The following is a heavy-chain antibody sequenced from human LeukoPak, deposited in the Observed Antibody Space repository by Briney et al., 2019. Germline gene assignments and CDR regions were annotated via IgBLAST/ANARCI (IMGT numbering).Heavy chain of an antibody. CDR2: ISSIGST. V-gene: IGHV4-59*11. Sequence: SQSLCLTCAVSVDSFSSHYWTWVRQSPGKGLEWIGYISSIGSTNYNPSLKSRVTISIDTSKNQFSLKLRSVTAADPAVYYCARDLVTVTKGFDIWGQGTMVSVSS. J-gene: IGHJ3*02. CDR1: VDSFSSHY. CDR3: ARDLVTVTKGFDI. D-gene: IGHD4-17*01.